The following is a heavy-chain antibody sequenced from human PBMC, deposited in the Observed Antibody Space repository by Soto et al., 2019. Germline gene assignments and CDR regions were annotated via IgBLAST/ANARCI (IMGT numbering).Heavy chain of an antibody. V-gene: IGHV4-4*02. Sequence: QVQLQESGPGLVKPSGTLSLSCGVSGGSISSTNWWSWVRRPPGKGLGWIGEIYHSGSTNYNPSLEGRATIPVDKPKNQAPRTLRSGTAAATAVYYWASRSYAGRDVWGQGPTVTVSS. CDR3: ASRSYAGRDV. CDR1: GGSISSTNW. CDR2: IYHSGST. D-gene: IGHD1-26*01. J-gene: IGHJ6*02.